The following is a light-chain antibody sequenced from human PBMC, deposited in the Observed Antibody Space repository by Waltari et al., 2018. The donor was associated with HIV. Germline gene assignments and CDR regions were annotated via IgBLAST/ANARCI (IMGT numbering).Light chain of an antibody. CDR1: QRISTN. CDR3: QQSYSTPRT. V-gene: IGKV1-39*01. CDR2: RAF. Sequence: DIQMTQSPSSLSPSVGDTVTITCRASQRISTNLNWYQQKPGKAPKILVYRAFNLQSGVPSRFSGSGSGTDFTLTISTLQPEDFATYYCQQSYSTPRTFGQGTKVEIK. J-gene: IGKJ1*01.